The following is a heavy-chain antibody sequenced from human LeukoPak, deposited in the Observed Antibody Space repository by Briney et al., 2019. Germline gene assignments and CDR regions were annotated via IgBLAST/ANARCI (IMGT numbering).Heavy chain of an antibody. D-gene: IGHD2-15*01. V-gene: IGHV6-1*01. CDR3: ARVVGYCSGGSCYDNWFDP. J-gene: IGHJ5*02. CDR2: TYYRSTSYN. CDR1: GNSVSSNSAA. Sequence: SQTLSLTCALSGNSVSSNSAAWNWIRQSPSRGLEWLGRTYYRSTSYNDYAVSVKSRITIHPDTSKNQFSLQLSSVSPEDTAVYYCARVVGYCSGGSCYDNWFDPWGQGTPVTVSS.